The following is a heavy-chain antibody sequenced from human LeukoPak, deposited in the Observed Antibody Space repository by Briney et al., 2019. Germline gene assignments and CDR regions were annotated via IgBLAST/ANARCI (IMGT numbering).Heavy chain of an antibody. CDR2: IIPILGIA. CDR1: GGTFSSYA. Sequence: GASVKVSCKASGGTFSSYAISWVRQAPGQGLEWMGRIIPILGIANYAQKFQGRVTITADKSTSTAYMELSSLRSEDTAVYYCARAAVDYDSSGYYQLPWYFDYWGQGTLVTVSS. J-gene: IGHJ4*02. D-gene: IGHD3-22*01. CDR3: ARAAVDYDSSGYYQLPWYFDY. V-gene: IGHV1-69*04.